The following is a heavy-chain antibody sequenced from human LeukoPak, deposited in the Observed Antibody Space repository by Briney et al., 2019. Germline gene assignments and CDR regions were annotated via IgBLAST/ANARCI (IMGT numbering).Heavy chain of an antibody. CDR2: ISWDGGST. Sequence: PGGSLRLSCAASGFTFDDYTMHWVRQAPGKGLEWVSLISWDGGSTYYADSVKGRFTISRDNSKNSLYLQMNSLRTEDTALYYCAKETDYGDYMFGYWGQGTLVTVSS. D-gene: IGHD4-17*01. J-gene: IGHJ4*02. CDR3: AKETDYGDYMFGY. V-gene: IGHV3-43*01. CDR1: GFTFDDYT.